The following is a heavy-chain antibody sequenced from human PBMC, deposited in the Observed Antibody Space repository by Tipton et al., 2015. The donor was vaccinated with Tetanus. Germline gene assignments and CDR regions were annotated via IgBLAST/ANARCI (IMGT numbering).Heavy chain of an antibody. V-gene: IGHV4-34*01. J-gene: IGHJ4*02. CDR3: ARSIAAAAVWPYDF. CDR2: ISASGST. CDR1: GESFSGHY. D-gene: IGHD6-13*01. Sequence: TLSLTCAVSGESFSGHYWSWIRQAPGKGLEWVGEISASGSTNYNPPLESRITMSVDTTKKRISLRLASPMAADTAVYFCARSIAAAAVWPYDFWGQGTLVTVTS.